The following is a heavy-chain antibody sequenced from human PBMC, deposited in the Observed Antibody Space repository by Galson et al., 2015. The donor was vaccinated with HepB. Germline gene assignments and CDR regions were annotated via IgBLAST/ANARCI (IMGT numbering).Heavy chain of an antibody. V-gene: IGHV3-48*01. CDR3: TRIALSGSYWYFDY. J-gene: IGHJ4*02. CDR2: ISTTSDNK. Sequence: SLRLSCAASGFNFSSYTMNWVRKAPGKGLEWISYISTTSDNKFSADSVKGRFIISRDNAKNLLYLQMNSLRAEDTAVYYCTRIALSGSYWYFDYWGQGSPVTVSS. D-gene: IGHD1-26*01. CDR1: GFNFSSYT.